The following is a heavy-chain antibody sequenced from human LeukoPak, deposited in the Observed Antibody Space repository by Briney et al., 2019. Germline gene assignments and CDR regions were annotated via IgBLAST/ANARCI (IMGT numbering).Heavy chain of an antibody. J-gene: IGHJ4*02. D-gene: IGHD3-22*01. CDR3: ARDGARYYYDSSGYPIGY. Sequence: SETLSLTCTVSGGSISSSSYYWGWIRQPPGKGLEWIGSIYYSGSTYYNPSLKSRVTISVDTSKNQFSLKLSSVTAADTAVYYCARDGARYYYDSSGYPIGYWGQGILVTVSS. CDR1: GGSISSSSYY. V-gene: IGHV4-39*07. CDR2: IYYSGST.